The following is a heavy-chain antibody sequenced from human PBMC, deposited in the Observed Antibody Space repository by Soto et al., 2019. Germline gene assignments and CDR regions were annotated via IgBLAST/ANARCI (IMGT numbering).Heavy chain of an antibody. CDR2: INHNGNS. D-gene: IGHD2-2*01. CDR1: GGSFSAYY. V-gene: IGHV4-34*01. Sequence: SETLSLTCAASGGSFSAYYWSWIRQPPGRGLEWIGEINHNGNSNYNPALESRVTISVDRSKNQFSLKLSSVTAADTAVYYCARVPTPWGQGTLVTVS. CDR3: ARVPTP. J-gene: IGHJ5*02.